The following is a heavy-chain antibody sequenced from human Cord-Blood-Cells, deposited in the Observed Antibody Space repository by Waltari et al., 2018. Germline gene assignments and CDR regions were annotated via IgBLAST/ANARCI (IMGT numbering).Heavy chain of an antibody. V-gene: IGHV1-69*01. Sequence: QVQLVPSGAEVKKPGSSVKVSCKASGGTLSSYAIRWVRQAPGQGLEWMGGIIPIFGTANYAQKFQGRVTITADESTSTAYMELSSLRSEDTAVYYCASGGYNWNVDYWGQGTLVTVSS. D-gene: IGHD1-1*01. J-gene: IGHJ4*02. CDR2: IIPIFGTA. CDR1: GGTLSSYA. CDR3: ASGGYNWNVDY.